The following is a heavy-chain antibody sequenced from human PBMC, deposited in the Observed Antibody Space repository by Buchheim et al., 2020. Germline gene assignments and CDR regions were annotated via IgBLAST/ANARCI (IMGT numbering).Heavy chain of an antibody. CDR2: ISYDGSNK. CDR1: GFTFSSYG. D-gene: IGHD1-26*01. Sequence: QVQLVESGGGVVQPGRSLRLSCAASGFTFSSYGMHWVRQAPGKGLEWVAVISYDGSNKYYADSVKGRFTISRDNSKNKLYLQMNSLRAEDTAVYYCAKVCGLGGMDVWGQGTT. CDR3: AKVCGLGGMDV. J-gene: IGHJ6*02. V-gene: IGHV3-30*18.